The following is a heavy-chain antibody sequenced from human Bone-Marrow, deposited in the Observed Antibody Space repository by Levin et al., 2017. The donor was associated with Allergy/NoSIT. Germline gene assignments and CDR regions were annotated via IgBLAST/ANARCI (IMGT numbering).Heavy chain of an antibody. CDR1: GFTFTSYA. CDR2: ISGSGSST. J-gene: IGHJ5*02. D-gene: IGHD3-3*02. V-gene: IGHV3-23*01. CDR3: AKAFPWFDP. Sequence: GESLKISCAASGFTFTSYAMSWVRQAPGKGLEWLSAISGSGSSTHYADSVRGRFTISRDNSKNTLYLQMNSLRAEDTAVYFCAKAFPWFDPWGQGTLVTVSS.